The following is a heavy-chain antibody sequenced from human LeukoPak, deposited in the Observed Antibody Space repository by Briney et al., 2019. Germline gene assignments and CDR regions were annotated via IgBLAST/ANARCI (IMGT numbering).Heavy chain of an antibody. Sequence: SETLSLTCAVSGASINNSNWWSWVRQPPGQGLAWIGEGYHSGGTNYNPSLKSRVTISVDKSNNQFSLKLTSVTAADTAVYFCAKTTSAWYGTFDYWGQGPWSPSPQ. CDR1: GASINNSNW. CDR3: AKTTSAWYGTFDY. D-gene: IGHD6-19*01. CDR2: GYHSGGT. J-gene: IGHJ4*02. V-gene: IGHV4-4*02.